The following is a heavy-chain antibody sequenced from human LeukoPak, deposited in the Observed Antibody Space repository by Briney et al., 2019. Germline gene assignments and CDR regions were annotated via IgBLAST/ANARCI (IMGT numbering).Heavy chain of an antibody. CDR1: GFTFSSYG. J-gene: IGHJ4*02. V-gene: IGHV3-21*01. Sequence: GGSLRLSCAASGFTFSSYGMHWVRQAPGKGLEWVSSISSSSSYIYYADSVKGRFTISRDNAKNSLYLQMNSLRAEDTAVYYCASSQLGGYWGQGTLVTVSS. CDR3: ASSQLGGY. D-gene: IGHD5-18*01. CDR2: ISSSSSYI.